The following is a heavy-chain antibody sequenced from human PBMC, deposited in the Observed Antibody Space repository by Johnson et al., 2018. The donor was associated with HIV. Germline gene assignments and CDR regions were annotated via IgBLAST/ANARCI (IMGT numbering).Heavy chain of an antibody. CDR1: GFTFTSFS. D-gene: IGHD3-22*01. CDR2: ILYDGDNK. J-gene: IGHJ3*02. CDR3: ARDATYYYDSSGYHDAFDI. V-gene: IGHV3-30-3*01. Sequence: QVQLVESGGGVVQPGRSLTLSCAASGFTFTSFSMHWVRQTPGKGLEWVAVILYDGDNKYYADSVKGRFTVSRDNAKNSLYLQMNSLRAEDTAVYYCARDATYYYDSSGYHDAFDIWGLGTMVTVSS.